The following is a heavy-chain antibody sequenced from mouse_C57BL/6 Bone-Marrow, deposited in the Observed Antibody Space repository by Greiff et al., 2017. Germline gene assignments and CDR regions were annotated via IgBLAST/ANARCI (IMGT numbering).Heavy chain of an antibody. D-gene: IGHD1-1*02. Sequence: VQLQQSGAELMKPGASVKLSCKATGYTFNGYWIEWVKQRPGHGLEWIGEILPGSGSTNYNAKFKGKDTFTADTSSNTAYKQLSSLTTEDSAIYYCAGDYGDYYAMDYWGQGTSVTVSS. CDR2: ILPGSGST. CDR1: GYTFNGYW. CDR3: AGDYGDYYAMDY. J-gene: IGHJ4*01. V-gene: IGHV1-9*01.